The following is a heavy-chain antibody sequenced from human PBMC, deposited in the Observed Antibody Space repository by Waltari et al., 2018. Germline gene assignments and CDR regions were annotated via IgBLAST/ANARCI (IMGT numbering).Heavy chain of an antibody. J-gene: IGHJ3*02. D-gene: IGHD1-26*01. CDR1: FTFSSYA. V-gene: IGHV3-23*01. CDR3: AKARRGSGSYWNDAFDI. Sequence: FTFSSYAMSWVRQAPGKGLEWVSAISGSGGSTYYADSVKGRFTISRDNSKNTLYLQMNSLRAEDTAVYYCAKARRGSGSYWNDAFDIWGQGTMVTVSS. CDR2: ISGSGGST.